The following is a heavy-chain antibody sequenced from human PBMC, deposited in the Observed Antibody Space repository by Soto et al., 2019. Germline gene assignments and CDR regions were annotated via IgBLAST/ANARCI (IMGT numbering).Heavy chain of an antibody. CDR2: ISGSGGST. CDR3: AKDRSSSGYDAFDI. Sequence: SLRLSCAASGVTFSSYALSCVRQAPGKGLEWVSAISGSGGSTYYADSVKGRFTISRDNSKNTLYLQMNSLRAEDTAVYYCAKDRSSSGYDAFDIWGQGTMVTVSS. V-gene: IGHV3-23*01. CDR1: GVTFSSYA. D-gene: IGHD3-3*01. J-gene: IGHJ3*02.